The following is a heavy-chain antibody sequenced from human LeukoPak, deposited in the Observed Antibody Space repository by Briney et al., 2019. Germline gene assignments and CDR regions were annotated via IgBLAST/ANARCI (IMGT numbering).Heavy chain of an antibody. J-gene: IGHJ4*02. CDR1: GFTFSSYW. CDR2: IKQDGSEK. D-gene: IGHD3-22*01. Sequence: AGGSLRLSCAASGFTFSSYWMSWVRQAPGKELEWVANIKQDGSEKYYVDSVKGRFTTSRDNAKNSLYLQMNSLRAEDTAVYYCAREVAYYYDSSGYYLDYWGQGTLVTVSS. CDR3: AREVAYYYDSSGYYLDY. V-gene: IGHV3-7*01.